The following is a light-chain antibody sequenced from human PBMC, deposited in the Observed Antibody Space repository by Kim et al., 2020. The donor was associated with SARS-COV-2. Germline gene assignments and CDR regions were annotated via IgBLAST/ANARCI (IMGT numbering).Light chain of an antibody. Sequence: ASGGARVSITSRASQSISSWLAWYQQKPGKAPKLLIHKASTLEGAVPSRFSGSESGTEFTLTISSLQPDDFATYYCQQYKTYPCTFGHGTKVDIK. CDR1: QSISSW. CDR3: QQYKTYPCT. V-gene: IGKV1-5*03. CDR2: KAS. J-gene: IGKJ1*01.